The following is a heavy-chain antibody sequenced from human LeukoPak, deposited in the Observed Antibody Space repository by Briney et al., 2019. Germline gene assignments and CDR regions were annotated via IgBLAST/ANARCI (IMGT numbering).Heavy chain of an antibody. V-gene: IGHV4-30-2*01. CDR2: IYHSGST. Sequence: SQTLSLTCAVSGGSISSGGYSWSWIRQPPGTGLEWIGYIYHSGSTYYNPSLKSRVTISVDRSKNQFSLKLSSVTAADTAVYYCARGLWGYYDSSGHFDYWGQGTLVTVSS. J-gene: IGHJ4*02. D-gene: IGHD3-22*01. CDR1: GGSISSGGYS. CDR3: ARGLWGYYDSSGHFDY.